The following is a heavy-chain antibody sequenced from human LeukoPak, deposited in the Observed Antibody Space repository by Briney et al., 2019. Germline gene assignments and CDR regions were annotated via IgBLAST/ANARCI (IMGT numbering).Heavy chain of an antibody. CDR3: AREGSGWYAGYYYYYMDV. CDR1: GFTFSSYG. V-gene: IGHV3-30*02. Sequence: GGSLRLSCAASGFTFSSYGMHWVRQAPGKGLEWVAFIRYDGSNKYYADSVKGRFTISRDNAKNSLYLQMNSLRAEDTAVYYCAREGSGWYAGYYYYYMDVWGKGTTVTVSS. D-gene: IGHD6-19*01. J-gene: IGHJ6*03. CDR2: IRYDGSNK.